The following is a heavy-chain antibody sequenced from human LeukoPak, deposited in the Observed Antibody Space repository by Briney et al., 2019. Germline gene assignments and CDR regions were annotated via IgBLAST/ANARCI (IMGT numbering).Heavy chain of an antibody. CDR2: INWNGGST. D-gene: IGHD6-6*01. CDR1: GFTFDDYG. V-gene: IGHV3-20*04. CDR3: ARSVYSSSSRNYYYYMDV. Sequence: GGSLRLSCAASGFTFDDYGMSWVRQAQGKGLEWVSGINWNGGSTGYADSVKGGFTISRDNAKNSLYLQMNSLRAEDTALYYCARSVYSSSSRNYYYYMDVCGKGTTVTVSS. J-gene: IGHJ6*03.